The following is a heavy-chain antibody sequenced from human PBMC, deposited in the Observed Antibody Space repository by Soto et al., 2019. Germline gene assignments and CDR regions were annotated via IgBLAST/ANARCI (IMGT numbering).Heavy chain of an antibody. J-gene: IGHJ5*02. V-gene: IGHV4-4*07. D-gene: IGHD6-19*01. CDR3: ARVKLYSSGSNMFDP. CDR2: IYTSGST. CDR1: GGSISSYY. Sequence: KPSETLSLTCTVSGGSISSYYWSWIRQPAGKGLEWIGRIYTSGSTNYNPSLKSRVTMSVDTSKNQFSLKLSSVTAADTAVYYCARVKLYSSGSNMFDPWGQGTLVTVSS.